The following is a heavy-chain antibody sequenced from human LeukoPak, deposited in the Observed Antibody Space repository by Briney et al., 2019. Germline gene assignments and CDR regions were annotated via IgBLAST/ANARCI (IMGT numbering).Heavy chain of an antibody. Sequence: SGGSLRLSCAASGFTFSGYTMNWVRQAPGKGLEWVSYISTSSSTIYYADSVKGRFTISRDNARNSLYLQMNSLRAEDTAVYYCARGDREYSGSYGFDYWGQGTLVTVSS. CDR3: ARGDREYSGSYGFDY. J-gene: IGHJ4*02. CDR2: ISTSSSTI. CDR1: GFTFSGYT. V-gene: IGHV3-48*04. D-gene: IGHD1-26*01.